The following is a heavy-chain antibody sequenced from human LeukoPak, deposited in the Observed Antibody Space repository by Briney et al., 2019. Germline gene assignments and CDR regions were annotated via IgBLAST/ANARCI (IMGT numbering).Heavy chain of an antibody. D-gene: IGHD6-19*01. J-gene: IGHJ4*02. Sequence: GGPLRLSCAAPGFTFSSYSMNWVRQAPGKGLEWVSSISSSSSYIYYADSVKGRFTISRDNAKNSLYLQMNSLRAEDTAVYYCARDRPRDPGYSSGWYGSGIDYWGQGTLVTVSS. V-gene: IGHV3-21*06. CDR1: GFTFSSYS. CDR3: ARDRPRDPGYSSGWYGSGIDY. CDR2: ISSSSSYI.